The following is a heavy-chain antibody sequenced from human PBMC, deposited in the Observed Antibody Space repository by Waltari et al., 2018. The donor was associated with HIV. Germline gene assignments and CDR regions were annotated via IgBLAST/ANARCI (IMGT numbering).Heavy chain of an antibody. CDR2: IKQDGSEQ. CDR3: ARDQEGYFGLDV. Sequence: EVHLVESGGGLVQPGGSLRLSCAASGFTFSRHWMSWIRQAPGKGLECLANIKQDGSEQYPVDSVKGRFTVSRDNAKNSLFLQMNSLRAEDTAVYYCARDQEGYFGLDVWGQGTTVTVSS. V-gene: IGHV3-7*01. CDR1: GFTFSRHW. J-gene: IGHJ6*02.